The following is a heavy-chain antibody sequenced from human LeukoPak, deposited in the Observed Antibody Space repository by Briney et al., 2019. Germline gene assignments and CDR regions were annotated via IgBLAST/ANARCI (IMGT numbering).Heavy chain of an antibody. CDR3: ASANYGSVDY. Sequence: SETLSLTCTVSGASISSSTCYWGWIRQPPGKGLEWIGSIYYRGSTYYNPSLKSRVTISVDTSKNRFSLKLSSVTAADTAVYYCASANYGSVDYWGQGTLVTVSS. D-gene: IGHD3-10*01. CDR1: GASISSSTCY. CDR2: IYYRGST. J-gene: IGHJ4*02. V-gene: IGHV4-39*07.